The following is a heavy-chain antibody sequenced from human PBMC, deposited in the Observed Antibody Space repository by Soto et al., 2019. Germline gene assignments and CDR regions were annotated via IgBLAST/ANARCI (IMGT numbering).Heavy chain of an antibody. CDR1: GGSFSSYA. V-gene: IGHV1-69*13. J-gene: IGHJ4*02. D-gene: IGHD3-3*01. CDR3: ATGVIWIGYFTVDS. CDR2: FIPVYRTL. Sequence: SVKFCCKASGGSFSSYAISWVRQAPGQGLEWLGGFIPVYRTLNYAQKFQGRVTITADESTGTAYMTLSSLASDDTAVYYCATGVIWIGYFTVDSWGQGTRVTVSS.